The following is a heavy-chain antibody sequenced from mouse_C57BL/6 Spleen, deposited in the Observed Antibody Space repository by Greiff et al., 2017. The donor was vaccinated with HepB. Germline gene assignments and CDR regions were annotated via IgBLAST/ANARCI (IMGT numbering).Heavy chain of an antibody. D-gene: IGHD2-1*01. CDR3: ASSIYYGNYEGFFDY. CDR1: GYTFTSYW. Sequence: QVQLQQPGTELVKPGASVKLSCKASGYTFTSYWMHWVKQRPGQGLEWIGNINPSNGGTNYNEKFKSKATLTVDNSSSPAYMQLSSLTSEDSAVYYCASSIYYGNYEGFFDYWGQGTTLTVSS. V-gene: IGHV1-53*01. J-gene: IGHJ2*01. CDR2: INPSNGGT.